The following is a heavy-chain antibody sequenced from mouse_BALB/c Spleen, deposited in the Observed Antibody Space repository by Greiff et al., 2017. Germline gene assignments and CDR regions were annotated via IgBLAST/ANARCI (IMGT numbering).Heavy chain of an antibody. Sequence: EVQLQQSGAELVKPGASVKLSCTASGFNIKDTYMHWVKQRPEQGLEWIGRIDPANGNTKYDPKFQGKATITADTSSNTAYLQLSSLTSEDTAVYYCASPYYRYDVAWFAYWGQGTLVTVSA. V-gene: IGHV14-3*02. CDR2: IDPANGNT. CDR3: ASPYYRYDVAWFAY. J-gene: IGHJ3*01. D-gene: IGHD2-14*01. CDR1: GFNIKDTY.